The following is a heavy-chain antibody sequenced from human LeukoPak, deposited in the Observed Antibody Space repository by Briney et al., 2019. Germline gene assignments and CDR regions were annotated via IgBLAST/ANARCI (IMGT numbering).Heavy chain of an antibody. J-gene: IGHJ5*02. CDR2: INHSGST. D-gene: IGHD6-13*01. Sequence: SETLSLTCAVYGGSFSGYHWSWIRQPPGKGLEWIGEINHSGSTNYNPSLKSRVTISVDTSKNQFSLKLSSVTAADTAVYYCARTALGSSWRPNWFDPWGQGTLVTVSS. V-gene: IGHV4-34*01. CDR3: ARTALGSSWRPNWFDP. CDR1: GGSFSGYH.